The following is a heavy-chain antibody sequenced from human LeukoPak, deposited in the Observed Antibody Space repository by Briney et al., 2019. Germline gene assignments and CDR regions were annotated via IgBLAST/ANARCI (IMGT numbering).Heavy chain of an antibody. CDR1: GYTFTTYY. J-gene: IGHJ6*03. V-gene: IGHV1-46*01. CDR2: INPSGGGT. D-gene: IGHD3-10*01. CDR3: AIHYYGSGSPLYYMDV. Sequence: ASVKVSCKASGYTFTTYYMHWVRQAPGQGLEWMGIINPSGGGTSYAQKFQGRVTITADESTSTAYMELSSLRSEDTAVYYCAIHYYGSGSPLYYMDVWGKGTTVTISS.